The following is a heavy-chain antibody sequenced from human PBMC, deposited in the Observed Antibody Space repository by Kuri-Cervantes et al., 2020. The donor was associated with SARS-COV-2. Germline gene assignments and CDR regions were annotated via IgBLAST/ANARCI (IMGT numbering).Heavy chain of an antibody. J-gene: IGHJ5*02. CDR2: INHSGST. CDR3: ARVKGIVLIDWFDP. CDR1: GGSFSGYY. Sequence: GSLRLSCAVYGGSFSGYYWGWIRQPPGKGLEWIGEINHSGSTNYNPSLKSRVTISVDTSKNQFSLKLSSVTAADTAVYYCARVKGIVLIDWFDPWGQGTLVTVSS. D-gene: IGHD2-8*01. V-gene: IGHV4-34*01.